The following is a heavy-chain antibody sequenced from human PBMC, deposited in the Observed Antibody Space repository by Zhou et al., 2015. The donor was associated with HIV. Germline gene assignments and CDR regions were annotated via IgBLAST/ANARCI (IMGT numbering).Heavy chain of an antibody. D-gene: IGHD1-26*01. V-gene: IGHV1-69*01. CDR3: ARALTHPYSGSYPEYFQH. J-gene: IGHJ1*01. CDR2: IIPIFGTA. Sequence: QVQLVQSGAEVKKPGSSVKVSCKASGGTFSSYAISWVRQAPGQGLEWMGGIIPIFGTANYAQKFQGRVTITADESTSTAYMELSSLRSEDTAVYYCARALTHPYSGSYPEYFQHWGQGTLVTVSS. CDR1: GGTFSSYA.